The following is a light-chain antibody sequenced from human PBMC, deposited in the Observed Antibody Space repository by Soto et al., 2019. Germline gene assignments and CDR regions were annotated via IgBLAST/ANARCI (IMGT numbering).Light chain of an antibody. CDR2: KAS. V-gene: IGKV1-5*03. CDR3: QHYKSYPWT. CDR1: QSISSW. J-gene: IGKJ1*01. Sequence: IQLTTSLSSLSASVGASVPITCRASQSISSWLAWYQQKPGKAPNLRIHKASHLESGVPSRFSGSGAGTEVTRTISSLQPGDYATYYCQHYKSYPWTVGQGTKVEIK.